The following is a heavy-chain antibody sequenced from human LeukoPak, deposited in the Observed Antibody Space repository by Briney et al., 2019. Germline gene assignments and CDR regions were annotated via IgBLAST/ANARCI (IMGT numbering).Heavy chain of an antibody. CDR1: GGSISSSSYY. CDR2: IYYSGST. V-gene: IGHV4-39*07. CDR3: ARVGDYALKD. D-gene: IGHD3-16*01. Sequence: SETLSLTCTVSGGSISSSSYYWGWIRQPPGKGLEWIGSIYYSGSTYYNLSLKSRVTMSLDTSKNQFSLKLSSVTAADTAVYYCARVGDYALKDWGQGTLVTVSS. J-gene: IGHJ4*02.